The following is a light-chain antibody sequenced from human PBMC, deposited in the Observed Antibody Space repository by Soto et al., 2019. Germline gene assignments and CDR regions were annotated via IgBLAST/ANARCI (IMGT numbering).Light chain of an antibody. CDR2: DAS. Sequence: IVLTQSPATLSFSPGEIATLSFRASQSVSNYLTWYQQKPGQAPRLLIYDASNRATDIPARFSGSGSGTDFTLTISSLEPEDFAVYYCQQRSNWPPITFGQGTRLEIK. J-gene: IGKJ5*01. CDR3: QQRSNWPPIT. V-gene: IGKV3-11*01. CDR1: QSVSNY.